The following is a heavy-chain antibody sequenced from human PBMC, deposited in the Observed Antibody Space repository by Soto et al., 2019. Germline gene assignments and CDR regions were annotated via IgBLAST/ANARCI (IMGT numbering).Heavy chain of an antibody. CDR2: IYPGDSDT. CDR3: ARRGDCISDTCFGNNYYYYAMDV. CDR1: GCSFNNYW. Sequence: GESLKISCQGSGCSFNNYWIGWVRQMPGKGLEWMGTIYPGDSDTTYSPSFQGQVTISADKSISTAYLQWSSLKASDTAIYFCARRGDCISDTCFGNNYYYYAMDVWGQGTMVTVSS. D-gene: IGHD2-2*01. J-gene: IGHJ6*02. V-gene: IGHV5-51*01.